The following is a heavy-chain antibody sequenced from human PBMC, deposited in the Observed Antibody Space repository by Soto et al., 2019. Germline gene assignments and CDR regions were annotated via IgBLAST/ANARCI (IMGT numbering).Heavy chain of an antibody. CDR2: VSAGGDMT. CDR1: GFTFNSYA. V-gene: IGHV3-23*01. Sequence: GGSLRLSCAASGFTFNSYAMSWVRQAPGKGLEWVSSVSAGGDMTYYSDSVKGRFTISRDNSNNALFLQMNSLRIEDTALHYCARGDRGGSGSPASYYYSGLDVWGQGTTVTVSS. D-gene: IGHD3-10*01. CDR3: ARGDRGGSGSPASYYYSGLDV. J-gene: IGHJ6*02.